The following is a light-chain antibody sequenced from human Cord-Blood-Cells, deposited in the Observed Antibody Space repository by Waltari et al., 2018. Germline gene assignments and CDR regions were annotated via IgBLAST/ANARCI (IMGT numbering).Light chain of an antibody. Sequence: QSALTQPASVSGSPGQSITISCTGTSSDVGGYNYVSWSQQHPGKAPKLMIYHVSKRPSGVSNRFSGSKSGNTASLTISGLQAEDEADYYCSSYTSSSTLVFGGGTKLTVL. V-gene: IGLV2-14*01. CDR1: SSDVGGYNY. CDR2: HVS. CDR3: SSYTSSSTLV. J-gene: IGLJ3*02.